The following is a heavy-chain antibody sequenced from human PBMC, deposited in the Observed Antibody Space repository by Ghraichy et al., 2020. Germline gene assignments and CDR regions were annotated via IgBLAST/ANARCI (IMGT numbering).Heavy chain of an antibody. V-gene: IGHV1-2*06. D-gene: IGHD6-13*01. CDR1: GYTFTGYY. J-gene: IGHJ4*02. CDR3: ARVFDSSTWYGPSDY. Sequence: ASVKVSCKASGYTFTGYYMHWVRQAPGQGLEWMGRINPASGGTDYAQKFQGRVTMTRDTSISTAYMELSRLRSDDTAFYYCARVFDSSTWYGPSDYWGQGTLVTVSS. CDR2: INPASGGT.